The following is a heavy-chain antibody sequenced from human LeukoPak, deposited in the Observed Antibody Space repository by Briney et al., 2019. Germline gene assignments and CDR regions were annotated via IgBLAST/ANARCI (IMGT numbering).Heavy chain of an antibody. D-gene: IGHD3-3*02. CDR3: ARDAIFGDAFDI. J-gene: IGHJ3*02. Sequence: GGSLRLSCAASGFTFSSYWMHWVRQAPGKGLVWLSRINSDGSSISCADSVKGRFTISRDNAKDTLYLQMNSLTAEDTAVYHCARDAIFGDAFDIWGQGTMVTVSS. CDR2: INSDGSSI. V-gene: IGHV3-74*01. CDR1: GFTFSSYW.